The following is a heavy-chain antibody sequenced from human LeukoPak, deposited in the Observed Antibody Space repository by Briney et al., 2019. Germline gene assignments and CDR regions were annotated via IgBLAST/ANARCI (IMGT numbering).Heavy chain of an antibody. CDR2: IYPGGSDT. D-gene: IGHD5-18*01. V-gene: IGHV5-51*01. J-gene: IGHJ6*02. CDR3: ASHSGYSYGYYYYYYYGMDV. Sequence: GESLKISCKGSGYSFTSYWIGWVRQMPGKGLEWMGIIYPGGSDTRYSPSFQGQVTISADKSISTAYLQWSSLKASDTAMYYCASHSGYSYGYYYYYYYGMDVWGQGTTVTVSS. CDR1: GYSFTSYW.